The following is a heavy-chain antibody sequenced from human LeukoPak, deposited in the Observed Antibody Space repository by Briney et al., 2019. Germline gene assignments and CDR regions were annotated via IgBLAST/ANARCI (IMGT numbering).Heavy chain of an antibody. Sequence: SETLSLTCTVSGGSINSGDYYWSWLRQPPGKGLEWIGYIYYTGSSYYNPSLKSRLTISVDTSKNQFSLKLSSVTAADTAVYYCARTLDSRRYIVRRPYSMDVWGQGTTVTVSS. CDR1: GGSINSGDYY. D-gene: IGHD3-22*01. V-gene: IGHV4-30-4*01. J-gene: IGHJ6*02. CDR2: IYYTGSS. CDR3: ARTLDSRRYIVRRPYSMDV.